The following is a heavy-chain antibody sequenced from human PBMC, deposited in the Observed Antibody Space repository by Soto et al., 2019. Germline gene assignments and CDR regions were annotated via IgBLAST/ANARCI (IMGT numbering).Heavy chain of an antibody. J-gene: IGHJ6*02. CDR1: GYTFTSYA. CDR2: INAGNGNT. CDR3: ARDHGYSSGWYQNYGMDV. V-gene: IGHV1-3*01. D-gene: IGHD6-19*01. Sequence: QVQLVQSGAEVKKPGASVKVSCKASGYTFTSYAMHWVRQAPGQRLEWMGWINAGNGNTKYSQKFQGRVTITRDTXAXTXXMELSSLRSEDTAVYYCARDHGYSSGWYQNYGMDVWGQGTTVTVSS.